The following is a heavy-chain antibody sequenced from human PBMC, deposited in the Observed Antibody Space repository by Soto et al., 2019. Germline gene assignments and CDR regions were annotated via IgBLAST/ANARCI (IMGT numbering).Heavy chain of an antibody. CDR1: GFTFSIYW. J-gene: IGHJ6*02. V-gene: IGHV3-74*01. D-gene: IGHD1-26*01. CDR2: IDNTGSSA. CDR3: TRVGGSVSGMDV. Sequence: PGGSLRLSCAASGFTFSIYWMHWVRQAPGKGPVWVSRIDNTGSSARYADSVKGRFTISRDNAKNTVYLQMNSLRAGDTAVYYCTRVGGSVSGMDVWGQGTTVNVSS.